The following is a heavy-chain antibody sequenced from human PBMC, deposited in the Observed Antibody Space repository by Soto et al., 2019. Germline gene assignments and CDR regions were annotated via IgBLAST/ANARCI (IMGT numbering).Heavy chain of an antibody. Sequence: PGGSLRLSCAASGITFSNYWMTWVRQAPGKGLEWVANIKADGSEKNYVESVRGRFTVSRDNSQNTLYLQMGSLRAEDAATYYCAKDFVRRNGIYDPFDIWGQGTMVTVSS. CDR3: AKDFVRRNGIYDPFDI. D-gene: IGHD3-10*02. CDR2: IKADGSEK. V-gene: IGHV3-7*03. CDR1: GITFSNYW. J-gene: IGHJ3*02.